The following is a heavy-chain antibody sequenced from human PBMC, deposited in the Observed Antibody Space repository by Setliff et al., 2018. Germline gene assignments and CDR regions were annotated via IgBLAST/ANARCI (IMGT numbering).Heavy chain of an antibody. D-gene: IGHD4-4*01. CDR2: INEDGSVT. V-gene: IGHV3-7*03. J-gene: IGHJ6*03. CDR1: GFTFNCCW. Sequence: GGSLRLSCAASGFTFNCCWMRWVRQAPGKGLEWVANINEDGSVTSYVDSVKGRFTISRDNAKNSLYLQMNSLRAEDTAVYYCARSTETFSGEDFYFFYYMDVWGKGTTVTVSS. CDR3: ARSTETFSGEDFYFFYYMDV.